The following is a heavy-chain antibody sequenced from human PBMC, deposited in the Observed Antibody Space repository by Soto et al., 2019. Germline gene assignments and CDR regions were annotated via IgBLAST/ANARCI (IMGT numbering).Heavy chain of an antibody. J-gene: IGHJ4*02. CDR1: GGSISSRGYY. D-gene: IGHD6-6*01. Sequence: TLSLTCTVSGGSISSRGYYWGWIRQPPGKGLEWIGSIYYSGSTYYNPSLKSRVTISVDTSKNQFSLKLSSVTAADTAVYYCASQYSSSFDGDYWGQGTLVTAPQ. CDR3: ASQYSSSFDGDY. CDR2: IYYSGST. V-gene: IGHV4-39*01.